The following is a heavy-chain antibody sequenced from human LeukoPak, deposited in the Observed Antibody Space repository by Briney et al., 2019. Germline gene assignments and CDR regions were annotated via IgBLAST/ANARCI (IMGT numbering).Heavy chain of an antibody. CDR1: GFTFSDYY. V-gene: IGHV3-11*05. CDR3: PRDSDRRVCLDH. CDR2: IISTVTST. Sequence: SLRLSCAGAGFTFSDYYISCVRQAPRKVLEWVSYIISTVTSTNYADSVKGRFTTSRHNSKNSLYLQINSLRPADTAVYYCPRDSDRRVCLDHWGQGTLVTVSS. J-gene: IGHJ5*02. D-gene: IGHD5/OR15-5a*01.